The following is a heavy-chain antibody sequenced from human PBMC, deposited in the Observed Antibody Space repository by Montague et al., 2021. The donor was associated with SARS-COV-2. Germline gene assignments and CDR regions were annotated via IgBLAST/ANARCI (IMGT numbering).Heavy chain of an antibody. Sequence: PALVKPTQTLTPTCTFSGFSLSTSGMCVSWIRQPPGKALEWLALIDWXDDKYYSTSLKTRLTISKDTSKNQVVLTMTNMDPVDTATYYCARIRDYDILTGSYSGFDYWGQGTLVTVSS. CDR3: ARIRDYDILTGSYSGFDY. J-gene: IGHJ4*02. CDR2: IDWXDDK. V-gene: IGHV2-70*01. D-gene: IGHD3-9*01. CDR1: GFSLSTSGMC.